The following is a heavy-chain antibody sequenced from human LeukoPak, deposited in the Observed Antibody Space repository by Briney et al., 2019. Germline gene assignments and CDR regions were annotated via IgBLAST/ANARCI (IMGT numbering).Heavy chain of an antibody. J-gene: IGHJ4*02. CDR1: GFTVSSSY. CDR3: ARSIFGVARLDY. CDR2: IYSGGST. Sequence: GGSLRLSCAASGFTVSSSYMNWVRQAPGKGLEWVSVIYSGGSTYYADSVKGRFTISRDNSRNTLYLQMNSLRAEDTAVYYCARSIFGVARLDYWGQGTLVTVSS. V-gene: IGHV3-53*01. D-gene: IGHD3-3*02.